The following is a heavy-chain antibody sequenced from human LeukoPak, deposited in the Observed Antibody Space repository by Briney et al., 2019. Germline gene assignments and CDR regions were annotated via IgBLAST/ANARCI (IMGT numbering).Heavy chain of an antibody. CDR3: TRPYSSSWYYWFDP. V-gene: IGHV3-49*03. CDR1: GFTFGDYA. CDR2: IRSKAYGGTT. D-gene: IGHD6-13*01. J-gene: IGHJ5*02. Sequence: GGSLRLSCTASGFTFGDYAMSWFRQAPGKGLEWVGFIRSKAYGGTTEYAASVKGRFTISRDDSKSIAYLQMNSLKTEDTAVYYCTRPYSSSWYYWFDPWGQGTLVTVSS.